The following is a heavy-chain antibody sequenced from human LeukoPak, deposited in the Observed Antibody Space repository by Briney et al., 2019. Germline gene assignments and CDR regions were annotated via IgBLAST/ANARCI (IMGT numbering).Heavy chain of an antibody. V-gene: IGHV1-46*01. D-gene: IGHD5-24*01. J-gene: IGHJ4*02. CDR2: INPSGGST. Sequence: ASVKVSCKASGYTFISYYIHWVRQAPGQGLEWMGIINPSGGSTSYAQKFQGRVTMTRDTSTSTVYMELSSLRSEDTAVYYCAWGRDGVYYFDYWGQGTLVTVSS. CDR1: GYTFISYY. CDR3: AWGRDGVYYFDY.